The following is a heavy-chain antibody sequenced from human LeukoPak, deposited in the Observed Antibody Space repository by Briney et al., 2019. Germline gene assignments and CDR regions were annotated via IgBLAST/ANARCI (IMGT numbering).Heavy chain of an antibody. V-gene: IGHV4-61*02. CDR1: GGSISSGGYY. CDR3: ARDLSQYSYGTFDY. J-gene: IGHJ4*02. D-gene: IGHD5-18*01. CDR2: IYSSGTT. Sequence: RPSQTLSLTCTVSGGSISSGGYYWSWIRQHPGKGLEWIGRIYSSGTTNYNPSLKSRVTISVDTSKNQFSLNLNSVTAADTAVYYCARDLSQYSYGTFDYWGQGTLVTVSS.